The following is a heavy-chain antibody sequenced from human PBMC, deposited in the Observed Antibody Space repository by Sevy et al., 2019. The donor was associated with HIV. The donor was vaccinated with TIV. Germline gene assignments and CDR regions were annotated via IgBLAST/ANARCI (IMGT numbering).Heavy chain of an antibody. CDR3: TKLSWASSGWYGRGSGYYYYGMDV. CDR1: GFTFSSYA. CDR2: ISGSGGST. V-gene: IGHV3-23*01. Sequence: GGSLRLSCAASGFTFSSYAMSWVRQAPGKGLEWVSAISGSGGSTYYADSVKGRFTISRDNSKNTLYLQMNSLRAEDTAVYYCTKLSWASSGWYGRGSGYYYYGMDVWGQGTPVTVSS. J-gene: IGHJ6*02. D-gene: IGHD6-19*01.